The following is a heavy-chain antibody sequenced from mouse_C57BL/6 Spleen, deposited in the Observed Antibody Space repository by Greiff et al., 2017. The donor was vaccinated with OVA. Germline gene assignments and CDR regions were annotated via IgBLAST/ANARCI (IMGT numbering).Heavy chain of an antibody. J-gene: IGHJ2*01. CDR1: GYTFTSYG. CDR3: ARKVPYYFDY. V-gene: IGHV1-69*01. D-gene: IGHD5-1*01. CDR2: IDPSDSYT. Sequence: QVQLQQPGAELVMPGASVKLSCKASGYTFTSYGMHWVKQRPGQGLEWIGEIDPSDSYTNYNQKFKGKSTLTVDKSSSTAYMQSSSLTSEDSAVYYCARKVPYYFDYWGQGTTLTVSS.